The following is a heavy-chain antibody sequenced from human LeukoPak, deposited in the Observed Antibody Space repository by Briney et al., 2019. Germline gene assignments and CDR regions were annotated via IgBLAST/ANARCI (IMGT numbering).Heavy chain of an antibody. V-gene: IGHV4-39*01. J-gene: IGHJ4*02. CDR2: IYYIGCT. D-gene: IGHD1-1*01. CDR1: GGSISSSSYY. Sequence: PSETLSLTCTVSGGSISSSSYYWDWIRQPPGKGLEWIGSIYYIGCTSFNPSLKSRVTISVDTSKNQFSLKLSSVTAADTAVYYCARRSRSSGFFDYWGQGTLVTVSS. CDR3: ARRSRSSGFFDY.